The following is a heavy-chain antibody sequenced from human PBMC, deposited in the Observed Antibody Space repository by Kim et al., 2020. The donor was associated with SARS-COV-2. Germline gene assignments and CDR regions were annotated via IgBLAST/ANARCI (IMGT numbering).Heavy chain of an antibody. Sequence: GGSLRLSCAASGFTFSSYSMNWVRQAPGKGLEWVSSISSSSSYIYYADSVKGRFTISRDNAKNSLYLQMNSLRAEDTAVYYCARAEDGDPYFDYWGQGTLVTVSS. CDR1: GFTFSSYS. V-gene: IGHV3-21*01. CDR3: ARAEDGDPYFDY. J-gene: IGHJ4*02. D-gene: IGHD4-17*01. CDR2: ISSSSSYI.